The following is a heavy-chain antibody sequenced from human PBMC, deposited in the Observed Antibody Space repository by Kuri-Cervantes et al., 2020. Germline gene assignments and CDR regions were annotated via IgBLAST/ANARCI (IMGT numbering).Heavy chain of an antibody. CDR2: INHSGGT. D-gene: IGHD3-10*01. V-gene: IGHV4-34*01. J-gene: IGHJ4*02. CDR3: ARTRKGRSGNYDY. Sequence: SETLSLTCTVSGGSISSYYWSWICQPPGKGLEWIGEINHSGGTNYNPSLKSRVTISVDTSKKQFSLKLSSVTAADTAVYYCARTRKGRSGNYDYWGQGTLVTVSS. CDR1: GGSISSYY.